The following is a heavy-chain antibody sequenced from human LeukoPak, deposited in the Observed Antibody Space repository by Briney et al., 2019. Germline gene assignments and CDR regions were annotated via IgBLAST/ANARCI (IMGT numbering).Heavy chain of an antibody. D-gene: IGHD6-13*01. Sequence: ASVKVSCKASGYTFTNYYKHWVRQAPGQGLQWMGIINPSGGSTSYAQKFQGRVTMTRDMSTSTVYMELSSLRAEDTAVYYCARSFGASQQYSSSWYYYYMDVWGKGTTVTFSS. CDR1: GYTFTNYY. CDR2: INPSGGST. V-gene: IGHV1-46*01. J-gene: IGHJ6*03. CDR3: ARSFGASQQYSSSWYYYYMDV.